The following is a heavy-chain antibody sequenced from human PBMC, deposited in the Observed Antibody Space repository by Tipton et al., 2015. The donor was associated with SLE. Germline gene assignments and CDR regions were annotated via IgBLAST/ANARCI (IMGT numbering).Heavy chain of an antibody. CDR1: GGSISTNY. CDR3: ARGLVTWRGAIVGVDV. J-gene: IGHJ6*02. Sequence: TLSLTCSVSGGSISTNYWIWIRQPPGKGLEWIGYISDGGGTNYNPSLKSRVTISIDTAKNQFSLKLTSVTAADTAGYYCARGLVTWRGAIVGVDVWGQGTTVNVSS. D-gene: IGHD2-21*02. CDR2: ISDGGGT. V-gene: IGHV4-59*08.